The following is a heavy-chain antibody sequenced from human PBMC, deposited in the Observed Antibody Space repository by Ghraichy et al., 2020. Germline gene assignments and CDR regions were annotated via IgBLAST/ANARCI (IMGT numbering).Heavy chain of an antibody. CDR3: ARITGTGRNKVWLDH. J-gene: IGHJ5*02. CDR2: MNPNSGNT. CDR1: GYTFTSYD. Sequence: ASVKVSCKASGYTFTSYDINWVRQAPGQGLEWMGWMNPNSGNTGYAQKFQGRVTMTRNTSISTAYMELSSLRSEDAAVYYCARITGTGRNKVWLDHGGQGTLVTGSA. V-gene: IGHV1-8*01. D-gene: IGHD1-20*01.